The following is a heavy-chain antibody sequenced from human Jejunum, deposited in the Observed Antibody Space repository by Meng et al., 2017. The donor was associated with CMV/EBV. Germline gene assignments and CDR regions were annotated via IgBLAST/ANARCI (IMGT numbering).Heavy chain of an antibody. CDR3: ARGVRGVTITSPFYYGMDV. V-gene: IGHV4-59*01. CDR2: IYHSGST. Sequence: ISNSYWSWLRQHPGKGLEWIGYIYHSGSTNYNPSLKSRVTISIDTSKNQFSLKLSSVSAADTAVYYCARGVRGVTITSPFYYGMDVWGQGTTVTVSS. CDR1: ISNSY. J-gene: IGHJ6*02. D-gene: IGHD3-10*01.